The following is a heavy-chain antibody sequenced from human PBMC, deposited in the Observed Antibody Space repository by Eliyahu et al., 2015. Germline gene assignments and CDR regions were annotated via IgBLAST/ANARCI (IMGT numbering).Heavy chain of an antibody. CDR2: ISXNSGTI. Sequence: EVQLVESGGTLVQPGRSLRLSXAASGFTFXDXAXXGVRQAPGKGLEWXSGISXNSGTIGYADSVKGRFTISRDNARNSLYLQMNSLRAEDTALYYCAKASAAVHEHNDYWGQGTLVTVSS. J-gene: IGHJ4*02. D-gene: IGHD6-13*01. V-gene: IGHV3-9*01. CDR3: AKASAAVHEHNDY. CDR1: GFTFXDXA.